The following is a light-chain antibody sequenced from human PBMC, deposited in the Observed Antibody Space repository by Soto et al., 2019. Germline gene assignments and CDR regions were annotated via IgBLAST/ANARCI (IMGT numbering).Light chain of an antibody. J-gene: IGKJ1*01. V-gene: IGKV4-1*01. Sequence: DIVMTQSPDSLAVSLGESATINCKSSQSVLYSSNNKNYLAWYQQKPGQPPKLLIYWASTRESGVPDRFSGRGSGRDFTLTISSLQAEDVPVYFCHQYYTKRTLGQGNKVEIK. CDR3: HQYYTKRT. CDR2: WAS. CDR1: QSVLYSSNNKNY.